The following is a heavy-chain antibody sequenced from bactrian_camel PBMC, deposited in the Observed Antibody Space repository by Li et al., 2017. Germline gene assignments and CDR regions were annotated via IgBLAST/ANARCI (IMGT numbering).Heavy chain of an antibody. D-gene: IGHD2*01. CDR2: INRSSGT. V-gene: IGHV3S40*01. J-gene: IGHJ4*01. Sequence: VQLVESGGGLVQPGGTLKLSCASSGFPFSSSVLMWVRQASGKGLEWVSTINRSSGTFYADSVKGRFTISRDNAKNALYLQLSSLKTEDTAMYYCTPGFSAAAAYVGQGTQVTVS. CDR1: GFPFSSSV.